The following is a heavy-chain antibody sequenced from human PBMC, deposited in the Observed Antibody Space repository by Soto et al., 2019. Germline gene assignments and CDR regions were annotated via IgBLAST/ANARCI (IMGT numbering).Heavy chain of an antibody. D-gene: IGHD6-6*01. CDR3: ARERKQLHYPDYYGMDV. J-gene: IGHJ6*02. V-gene: IGHV3-30-3*01. Sequence: SLRLSCAASGFTFSSYAMHWVRQAPGKGLEWVAVISYDGSNKYYADSVKGRFTISRDNSKNTLYLQMNSLRAEDTAVYYCARERKQLHYPDYYGMDVWGQGTTVTVYS. CDR2: ISYDGSNK. CDR1: GFTFSSYA.